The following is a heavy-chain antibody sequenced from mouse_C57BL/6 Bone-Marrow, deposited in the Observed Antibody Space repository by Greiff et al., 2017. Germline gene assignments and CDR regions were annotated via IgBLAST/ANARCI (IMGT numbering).Heavy chain of an antibody. CDR2: IYPGSGST. D-gene: IGHD2-5*01. CDR3: ARPYYSNYWYFDV. J-gene: IGHJ1*03. Sequence: QVQLQQPGAELVKPGASVKMSCKASGYTFTSYWITWVKQRPGQGLEWIGDIYPGSGSTNYNEKFKSKATLTVDTSSRPAYMQLSSLTSEDSAVYYCARPYYSNYWYFDVWGTGTTVTVSS. CDR1: GYTFTSYW. V-gene: IGHV1-55*01.